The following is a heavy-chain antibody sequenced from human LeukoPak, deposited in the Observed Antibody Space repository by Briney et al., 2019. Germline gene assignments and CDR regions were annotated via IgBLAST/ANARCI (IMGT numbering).Heavy chain of an antibody. Sequence: QAGGSLRLSCTASGFTFNEFGVHWVRQAPGHGLDWAALIWYDRINKYYEDSVKGRFTISRDNSKNTVYLQMTSLRVEDTAIYYCARDRPTGSYYSIDYWGQGIQATVSS. CDR2: IWYDRINK. CDR3: ARDRPTGSYYSIDY. D-gene: IGHD1-26*01. J-gene: IGHJ4*02. V-gene: IGHV3-33*01. CDR1: GFTFNEFG.